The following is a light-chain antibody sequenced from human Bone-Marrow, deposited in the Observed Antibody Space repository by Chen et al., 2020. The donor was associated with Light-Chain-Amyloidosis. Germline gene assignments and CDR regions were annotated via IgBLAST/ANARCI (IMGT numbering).Light chain of an antibody. V-gene: IGLV3-21*02. J-gene: IGLJ3*02. CDR1: NIGSTS. Sequence: SYVLTQPCSVSVAPGQTATIACGGNNIGSTSVHWYQQTPGQAPLLVVYDDSDRPSGIPERLSGSNSGNTATLTISRVEAGDEADYYCQVWDRSSDRPVFGGRTKLTVL. CDR2: DDS. CDR3: QVWDRSSDRPV.